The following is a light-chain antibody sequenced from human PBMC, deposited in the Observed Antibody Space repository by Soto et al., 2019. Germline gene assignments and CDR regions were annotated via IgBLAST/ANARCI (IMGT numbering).Light chain of an antibody. V-gene: IGKV1-5*01. Sequence: DIQMTQSPSSLSASVGDRVTITCRASQSISGWLAWYQQKPGKAPKLLIYDVSSLESGVPSRFSGSGSGTEFTLTISGLQPDDFATYYCQQYDNYSWTFGQGTKVDIK. CDR1: QSISGW. CDR2: DVS. CDR3: QQYDNYSWT. J-gene: IGKJ1*01.